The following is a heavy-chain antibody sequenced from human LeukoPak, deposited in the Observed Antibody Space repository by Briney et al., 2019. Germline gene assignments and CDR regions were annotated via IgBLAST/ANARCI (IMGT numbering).Heavy chain of an antibody. D-gene: IGHD2-15*01. V-gene: IGHV4-39*01. J-gene: IGHJ4*02. CDR1: GGSISSTSYY. Sequence: SETLSLTCTVSGGSISSTSYYWGWIRQPPGKGLEWIGSVYYSGRTYYNPSLKSRVIISVDTSKNQFSLKLTSVTAADTAVYYCARALSVVASCFDYWGQGTLVTVSS. CDR3: ARALSVVASCFDY. CDR2: VYYSGRT.